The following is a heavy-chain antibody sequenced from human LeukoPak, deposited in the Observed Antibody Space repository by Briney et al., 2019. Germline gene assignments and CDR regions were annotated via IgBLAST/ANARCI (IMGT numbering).Heavy chain of an antibody. D-gene: IGHD1-26*01. Sequence: ASVKVSCKTSGYTFTYYVISLVRQAPGQGLEWMGWTNAYNGNTNDAQKVQGRVTMTTDTSTSTAYMELWRLRSDDTAVYYCARGEKPYDYWGQGPLVSVSS. CDR3: ARGEKPYDY. CDR2: TNAYNGNT. V-gene: IGHV1-18*01. J-gene: IGHJ4*02. CDR1: GYTFTYYV.